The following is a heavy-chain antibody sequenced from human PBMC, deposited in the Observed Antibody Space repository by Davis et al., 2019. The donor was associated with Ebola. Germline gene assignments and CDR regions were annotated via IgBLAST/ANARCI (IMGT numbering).Heavy chain of an antibody. CDR1: GFTFADYA. J-gene: IGHJ6*02. D-gene: IGHD6-13*01. V-gene: IGHV3-9*01. CDR3: AKEVVAAAGLYYYGMDV. CDR2: ISWNSGSI. Sequence: PGGSLRLSCAASGFTFADYAMHWVRQAPGKGLEWVSGISWNSGSIGYADSVKGRFTISRDNAKNSLYLQMNSLRAEDTALYYCAKEVVAAAGLYYYGMDVWGQGTTVTVSS.